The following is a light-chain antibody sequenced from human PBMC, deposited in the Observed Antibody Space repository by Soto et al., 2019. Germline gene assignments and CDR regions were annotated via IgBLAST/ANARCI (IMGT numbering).Light chain of an antibody. J-gene: IGKJ2*01. CDR1: QSVLSTS. V-gene: IGKV4-1*01. Sequence: DIVLTQSPESLAVSLGERANINCKSSQSVLSTSIAWYQQKPGQHPKLLIYWASTRQSGVPDPFSGSGSATHLTLTISSLQAEDVAVYYCQQYFNNPQTFGQGTKLEIK. CDR3: QQYFNNPQT. CDR2: WAS.